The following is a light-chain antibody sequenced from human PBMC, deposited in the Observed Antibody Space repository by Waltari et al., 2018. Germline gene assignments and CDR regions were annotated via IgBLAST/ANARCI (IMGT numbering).Light chain of an antibody. Sequence: DIQMTQPPSSLSASVGDRVPITCRASQGINVYLAWFQQKAGRAPKSLIKGASSLQSGVPSRFSGSGSGTDFTLTISSLQPEDSGTYYCQHYSNYPFTFGPGTKVDIK. CDR2: GAS. V-gene: IGKV1-16*01. J-gene: IGKJ3*01. CDR3: QHYSNYPFT. CDR1: QGINVY.